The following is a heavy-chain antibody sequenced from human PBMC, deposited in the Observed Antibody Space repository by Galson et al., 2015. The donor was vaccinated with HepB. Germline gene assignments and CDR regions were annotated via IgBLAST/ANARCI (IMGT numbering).Heavy chain of an antibody. V-gene: IGHV3-53*01. D-gene: IGHD3-22*01. Sequence: SLRLSCAVSGFTVNRNYMSWVRQAPGKGLEWVSVIYSDGTTYYTDSVKGRFTISRDTSRNTLYLQMNSLRAEDTAMYFCARVPYDSSGYFPLGDWGQGTLVTVSS. J-gene: IGHJ4*02. CDR1: GFTVNRNY. CDR3: ARVPYDSSGYFPLGD. CDR2: IYSDGTT.